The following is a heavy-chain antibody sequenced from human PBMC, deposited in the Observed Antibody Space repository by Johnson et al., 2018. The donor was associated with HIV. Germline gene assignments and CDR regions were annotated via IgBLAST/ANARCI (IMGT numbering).Heavy chain of an antibody. V-gene: IGHV3-66*02. J-gene: IGHJ3*02. CDR3: AREGVRAPAVGGAFDI. CDR1: AFTVSSNY. Sequence: VQLVESGGGLVQPGGSLRLSCAASAFTVSSNYMSWVRQAPGKGLEWVSIIYPGGSTYYTDAVKGRLTISRDNSKNTLFLQMNSLRAEDTAVYYCAREGVRAPAVGGAFDIWGQGTMVTVSS. D-gene: IGHD1-26*01. CDR2: IYPGGST.